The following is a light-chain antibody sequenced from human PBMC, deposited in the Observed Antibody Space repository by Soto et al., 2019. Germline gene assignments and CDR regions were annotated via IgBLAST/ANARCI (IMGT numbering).Light chain of an antibody. CDR2: LGS. CDR3: MQALQTPPT. CDR1: QSLLHSNGYDS. Sequence: DIVLTQSPLSLPVTPGEPASISCRSSQSLLHSNGYDSLDWYLQKPGQSPQLLVYLGSNRASGVPARFSGSGSGTDFTLNISRVEADDVGVYYCMQALQTPPTFGQGTKVEIK. J-gene: IGKJ1*01. V-gene: IGKV2-28*01.